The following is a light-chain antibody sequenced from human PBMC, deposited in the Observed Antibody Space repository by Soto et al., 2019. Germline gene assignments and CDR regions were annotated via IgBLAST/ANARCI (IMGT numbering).Light chain of an antibody. CDR1: QTVSSN. V-gene: IGKV3-15*01. J-gene: IGKJ1*01. CDR2: AAS. CDR3: QQYNNWPRT. Sequence: IVMTQSPATLSVSPGERATLSCRASQTVSSNLAWYQQKPGQAPRLLIYAASTRATGIPGRFSGSGSGTEFTLTISSLQSEDFVVYYCQQYNNWPRTFGQGTKVEIK.